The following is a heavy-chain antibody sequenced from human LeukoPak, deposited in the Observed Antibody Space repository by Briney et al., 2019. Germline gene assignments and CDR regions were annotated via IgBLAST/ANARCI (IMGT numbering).Heavy chain of an antibody. J-gene: IGHJ4*02. CDR1: GDSISSSNNY. V-gene: IGHV4-39*02. CDR3: GREQTPFDY. D-gene: IGHD4-23*01. CDR2: IYYSGPT. Sequence: SETLSLTCTVSGDSISSSNNYWGRLRQPPGKGLEWIGSIYYSGPTYYKPSLKSRVTISVDTSKNQFSLKLTSVTAADTAVYYCGREQTPFDYWGQGTLVTVSS.